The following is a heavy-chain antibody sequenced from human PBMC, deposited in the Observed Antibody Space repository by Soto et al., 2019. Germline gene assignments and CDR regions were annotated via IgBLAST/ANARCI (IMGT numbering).Heavy chain of an antibody. CDR1: GFTFSNAW. J-gene: IGHJ6*02. D-gene: IGHD5-12*01. V-gene: IGHV3-15*07. Sequence: GGSLRLSCAASGFTFSNAWMNWVRQAPGKGLEWVGRIKSKTDGGTTDYAAPVKGRFTISRDDSKNTLYLQMNSLKTEDTAVYYCTTDSYGGDFGGYVAFYYYYGMDVWGQGTTVTVSS. CDR2: IKSKTDGGTT. CDR3: TTDSYGGDFGGYVAFYYYYGMDV.